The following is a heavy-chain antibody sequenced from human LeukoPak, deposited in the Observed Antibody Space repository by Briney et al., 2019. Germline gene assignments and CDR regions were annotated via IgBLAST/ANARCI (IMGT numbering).Heavy chain of an antibody. CDR3: AREWEHAFDI. CDR2: ISSSGSYI. D-gene: IGHD1-26*01. V-gene: IGHV3-21*01. Sequence: GGSLRLSCAASGFTFSSYSMNWVRQAPGKGLEWVSSISSSGSYIYYADSVKGRFTISRDNAKNSLYLQMNSLRAEDTAVYYCAREWEHAFDIWGQGTMVTVSS. CDR1: GFTFSSYS. J-gene: IGHJ3*02.